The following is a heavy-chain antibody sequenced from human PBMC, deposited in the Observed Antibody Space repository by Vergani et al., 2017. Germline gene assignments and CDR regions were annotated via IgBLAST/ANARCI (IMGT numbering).Heavy chain of an antibody. D-gene: IGHD6-6*01. CDR1: GFTFSSYA. CDR3: TGSSENKYYFYY. V-gene: IGHV3-64D*06. CDR2: ISSNGGST. J-gene: IGHJ4*02. Sequence: EVQLVESGGGLVQPGGSLRLSCSASGFTFSSYAMHWVRQAPGKGLEYVAAISSNGGSTYYADSVKGRFTISRDNSKNTLYLQMNSLRAEDTAVYYCTGSSENKYYFYYWGQGTLVTVSS.